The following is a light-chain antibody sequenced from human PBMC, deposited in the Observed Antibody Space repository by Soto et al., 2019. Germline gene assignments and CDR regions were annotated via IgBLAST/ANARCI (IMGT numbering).Light chain of an antibody. CDR3: QQYRSSLWT. J-gene: IGKJ1*01. CDR1: QSVNSNH. CDR2: GAS. V-gene: IGKV3-20*01. Sequence: DIVLTQSPGTLSLSPGERGTLYCRASQSVNSNHLAWYQQKPGQAPRLLIYGASSRDTGVPDRFSGSGSGTDFTLTINRLEPVDCAVYDCQQYRSSLWTFAQETKV.